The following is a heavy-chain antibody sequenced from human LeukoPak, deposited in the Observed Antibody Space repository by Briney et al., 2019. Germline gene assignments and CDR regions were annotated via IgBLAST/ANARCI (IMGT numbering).Heavy chain of an antibody. Sequence: PSETLSLTCAVSGYSISSGYYWGWVRQPPGKGLEWIGSISHSGSTYSNPSLKSRVTLSVDTSKNQFSLKLSSVTAADTAVYYCARRCSSTSCSVYYYGMDVWGQGTTVTVSS. CDR2: ISHSGST. J-gene: IGHJ6*02. D-gene: IGHD2-2*01. CDR3: ARRCSSTSCSVYYYGMDV. V-gene: IGHV4-38-2*01. CDR1: GYSISSGYY.